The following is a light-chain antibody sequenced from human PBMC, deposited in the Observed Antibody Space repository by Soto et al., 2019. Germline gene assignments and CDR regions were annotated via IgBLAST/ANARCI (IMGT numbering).Light chain of an antibody. CDR3: QQYSSSWYT. CDR2: GAS. V-gene: IGKV3-20*01. J-gene: IGKJ2*01. CDR1: QSISSTY. Sequence: EIVLTQSPGTLSLSPGERATLSCRASQSISSTYLAWYHQRPGQAPRLLIYGASTRATGVPDRFSGSGSGTEFSLTISRLEPEDFAMYYCQQYSSSWYTFGQGTKVEVK.